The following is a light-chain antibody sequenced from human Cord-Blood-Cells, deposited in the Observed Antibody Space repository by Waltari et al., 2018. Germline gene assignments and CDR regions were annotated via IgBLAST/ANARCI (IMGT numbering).Light chain of an antibody. CDR1: QSVLYSSNNKNY. CDR3: QQYYSTPWT. J-gene: IGKJ1*01. Sequence: DIVMTQSPDSLAVSLGERATINCKSSQSVLYSSNNKNYLAWYQQKPGQPPKLLIYWASTRESGVPERCSGGGSGTEFTLTISSLQAEDVAVYYCQQYYSTPWTFGQGTKVEIK. CDR2: WAS. V-gene: IGKV4-1*01.